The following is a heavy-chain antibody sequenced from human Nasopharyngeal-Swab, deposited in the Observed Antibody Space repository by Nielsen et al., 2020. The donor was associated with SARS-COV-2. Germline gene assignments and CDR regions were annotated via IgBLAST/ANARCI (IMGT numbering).Heavy chain of an antibody. D-gene: IGHD3-3*01. V-gene: IGHV4-31*02. J-gene: IGHJ3*02. Sequence: WIRQPPGKGLEWIGYIYYSGSTYYNPSLKSRVTISVDTSKNQFSLKPSSVTAADTAVYYCARGDKAEITIFGVVIISAAFDIWGQGTMVTVSS. CDR3: ARGDKAEITIFGVVIISAAFDI. CDR2: IYYSGST.